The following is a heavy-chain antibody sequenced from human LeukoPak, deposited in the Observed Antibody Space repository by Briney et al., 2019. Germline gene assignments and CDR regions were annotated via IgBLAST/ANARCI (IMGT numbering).Heavy chain of an antibody. Sequence: SETLSLTCTVSGYSISSGYYWGWIRPPPGKGLEWIGSIYQSGNTYYNPSLKSRVTISGDKYKNQFSLKVRSVTAADTAVYYCARDWGMVRGVPPFDYWGQGTLVTVSS. J-gene: IGHJ4*02. CDR3: ARDWGMVRGVPPFDY. CDR2: IYQSGNT. D-gene: IGHD3-10*01. V-gene: IGHV4-38-2*02. CDR1: GYSISSGYY.